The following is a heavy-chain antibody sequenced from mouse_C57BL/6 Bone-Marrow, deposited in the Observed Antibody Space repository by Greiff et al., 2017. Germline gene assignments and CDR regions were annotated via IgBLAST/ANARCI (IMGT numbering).Heavy chain of an antibody. CDR1: GYTFTNYW. CDR3: ARIYYGKGYAMDY. CDR2: IYPGGGYT. V-gene: IGHV1-63*01. J-gene: IGHJ4*01. D-gene: IGHD2-1*01. Sequence: QVQLKESGAELVRPGTSVKMSCKASGYTFTNYWIGWAKQRPGHGLEWIGGIYPGGGYTNYNEKFKGKATLTADKSSSTAYMQFSSLTSEDSAIYYCARIYYGKGYAMDYWGQGTSVTVSS.